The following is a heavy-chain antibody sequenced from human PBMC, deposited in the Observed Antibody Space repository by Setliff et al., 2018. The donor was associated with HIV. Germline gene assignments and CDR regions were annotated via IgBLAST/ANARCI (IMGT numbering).Heavy chain of an antibody. CDR1: DYAFTAGYL. D-gene: IGHD6-19*01. CDR2: IHHSGSS. J-gene: IGHJ4*02. CDR3: ARGYTSGYLDY. V-gene: IGHV4-38-2*02. Sequence: LSLTCIVSDYAFTAGYLWGWFRQPPGKGLEWIASIHHSGSSYYMPSLRSRVTISVNTSKNQFSLNLGSVTAADTAVYYCARGYTSGYLDYWGQGSLVTVPQ.